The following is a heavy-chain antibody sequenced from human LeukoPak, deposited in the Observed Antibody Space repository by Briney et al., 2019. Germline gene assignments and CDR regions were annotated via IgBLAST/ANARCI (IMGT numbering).Heavy chain of an antibody. CDR1: GGSISSGGYY. V-gene: IGHV4-61*08. D-gene: IGHD3-9*01. J-gene: IGHJ3*02. Sequence: PSETLSLTCTVSGGSISSGGYYWSWIRQPPGKGLEWIGYIYYSGSTNYNPSLKSRVTISVDTSKNQFSLKLSSVTAADTAVYYCARDFSYYDILTGSSRGAFDIWGQGTMVTVSS. CDR2: IYYSGST. CDR3: ARDFSYYDILTGSSRGAFDI.